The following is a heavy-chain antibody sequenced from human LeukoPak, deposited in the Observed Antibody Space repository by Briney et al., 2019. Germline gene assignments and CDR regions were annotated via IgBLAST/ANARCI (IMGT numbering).Heavy chain of an antibody. CDR1: GFTFSRYW. D-gene: IGHD3-22*01. CDR2: NGDGSTT. Sequence: GGSLRLSCAASGFTFSRYWMHWVRQAPGKGLVWVSRNGDGSTTSYADSVKGGFTISRDNAKNTLYLQMNSLRAENTAVYYCATGNYYDSRGYYTFGHWGQGPRVTVSS. V-gene: IGHV3-74*01. J-gene: IGHJ1*01. CDR3: ATGNYYDSRGYYTFGH.